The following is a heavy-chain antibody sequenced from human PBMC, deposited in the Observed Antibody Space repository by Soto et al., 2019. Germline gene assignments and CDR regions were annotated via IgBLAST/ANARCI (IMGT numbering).Heavy chain of an antibody. CDR3: AKDSLFRKYSSSSELDY. Sequence: PGGSLRLSCAASGFTFSSYGMHWVRQAPGKGLEWVAVISYDGSNKYYADSVKGRFTISRDNSKNTLYLQMNSLRAEDTAVYYCAKDSLFRKYSSSSELDYWGQGTLVTVSS. V-gene: IGHV3-30*18. J-gene: IGHJ4*02. CDR1: GFTFSSYG. CDR2: ISYDGSNK. D-gene: IGHD6-6*01.